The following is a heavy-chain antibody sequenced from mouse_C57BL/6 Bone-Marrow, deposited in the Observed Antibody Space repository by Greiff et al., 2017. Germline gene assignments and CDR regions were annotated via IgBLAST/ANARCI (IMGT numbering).Heavy chain of an antibody. CDR1: GFTFSDYG. CDR3: ARRLATVVAIDD. D-gene: IGHD1-1*01. V-gene: IGHV5-17*01. J-gene: IGHJ2*01. CDR2: ISSGSSTI. Sequence: EVKLVESGGGLVKPGGSLKLSCAASGFTFSDYGMHWVRQAPEKGLEWVAYISSGSSTIYYADTVKGRFTISRDNAKNTLYLQMTSLRAEDTAMYYCARRLATVVAIDDWGQGTTLTVSS.